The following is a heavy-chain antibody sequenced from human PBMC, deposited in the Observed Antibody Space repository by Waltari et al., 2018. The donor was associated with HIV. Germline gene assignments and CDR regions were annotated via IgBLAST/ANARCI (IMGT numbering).Heavy chain of an antibody. CDR1: GGTFSSYA. J-gene: IGHJ6*02. Sequence: QVQLVQSGAEVKKPGSSVKFSCKASGGTFSSYAISWVRPAPAQGLEWMGGIIPIFGTANYAQKFQGRVTITADESTSTAYMELSSLRSEDTAVYYCARQQDIVVVVAATPPLGMDVWGQGTTVTVSS. V-gene: IGHV1-69*01. D-gene: IGHD2-15*01. CDR3: ARQQDIVVVVAATPPLGMDV. CDR2: IIPIFGTA.